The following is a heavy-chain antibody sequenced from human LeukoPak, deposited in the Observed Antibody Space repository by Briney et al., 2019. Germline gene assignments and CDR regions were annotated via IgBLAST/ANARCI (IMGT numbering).Heavy chain of an antibody. Sequence: VASVKVSCKASGYTFTSYGISWVRQAPGQGLEWMGWISAYNGNTNYAQKLQGRVTMTTDTSTSTAYMELRSLRSDDTAVYYCARVEGGVVGAPFDYWGQGTLVTVSS. CDR3: ARVEGGVVGAPFDY. V-gene: IGHV1-18*01. CDR1: GYTFTSYG. J-gene: IGHJ4*02. CDR2: ISAYNGNT. D-gene: IGHD1-26*01.